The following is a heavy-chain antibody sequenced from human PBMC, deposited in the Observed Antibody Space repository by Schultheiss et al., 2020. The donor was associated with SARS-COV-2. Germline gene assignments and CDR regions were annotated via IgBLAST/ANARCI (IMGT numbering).Heavy chain of an antibody. CDR1: GFTFSSYS. V-gene: IGHV3-48*04. J-gene: IGHJ6*03. D-gene: IGHD4-11*01. CDR3: ARGNPVTTYYYYYYMDV. CDR2: ISSSSSTI. Sequence: AGSLRLSCAASGFTFSSYSMNWVRQAPGKGLEWVSYISSSSSTIYYADSVKGRFTISRDNAKNSLYLQMNSLRAEDTAVYYCARGNPVTTYYYYYYMDVWGKGTTVTVSS.